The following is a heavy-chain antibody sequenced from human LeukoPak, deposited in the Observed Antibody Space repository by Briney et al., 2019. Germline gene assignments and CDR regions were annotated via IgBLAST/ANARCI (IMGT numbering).Heavy chain of an antibody. J-gene: IGHJ4*02. CDR3: ARVPAGPVIFDY. V-gene: IGHV4-30-4*01. Sequence: SQTLSLTCTVSGGSISSGDYYWSWIRQPPGKGLEWIGYIYYSGSTYYNPSLKSRVTISVDTSKNQFSLKLSSVTAADTAVYYCARVPAGPVIFDYWGQGTLVTVSS. CDR2: IYYSGST. CDR1: GGSISSGDYY. D-gene: IGHD6-19*01.